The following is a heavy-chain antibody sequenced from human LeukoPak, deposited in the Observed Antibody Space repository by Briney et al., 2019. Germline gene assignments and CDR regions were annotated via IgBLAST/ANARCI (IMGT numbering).Heavy chain of an antibody. Sequence: KPGESLKISCKGSGYNFSNYWIAWVRKMPGKGLEWMGIIYPSDSDTRYRPSFQGQVSISADKSINTAYLQWSSLKASDTAMYFCARPNITYYYDSSGYDGFNVWGQGTMVTVSS. V-gene: IGHV5-51*01. CDR1: GYNFSNYW. J-gene: IGHJ3*01. D-gene: IGHD3-22*01. CDR3: ARPNITYYYDSSGYDGFNV. CDR2: IYPSDSDT.